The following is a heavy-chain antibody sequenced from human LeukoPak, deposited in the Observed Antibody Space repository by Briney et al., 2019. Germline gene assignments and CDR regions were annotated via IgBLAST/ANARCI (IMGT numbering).Heavy chain of an antibody. CDR3: ARDGPGRLDRSNGDFDY. CDR2: IYYSGST. D-gene: IGHD3/OR15-3a*01. V-gene: IGHV4-39*07. CDR1: GGSISSSSYY. Sequence: SETLSLTCTVSGGSISSSSYYWGWIRQPPGKGLEWIGRIYYSGSTYYNPSLKSRVTISVDTSKNQFSLKLSSVTAADTAVYYCARDGPGRLDRSNGDFDYWGQGTLVTVSS. J-gene: IGHJ4*02.